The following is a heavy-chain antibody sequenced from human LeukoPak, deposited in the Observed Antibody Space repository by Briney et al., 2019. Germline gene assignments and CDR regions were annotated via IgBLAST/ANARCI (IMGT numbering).Heavy chain of an antibody. CDR2: IYYSGST. Sequence: SETLSLTCTVSGGSISSYYWSWIRQPPGKGLEWIGYIYYSGSTNYNPSLKSRVTISLDTSNQFSLKLSSVTVADTAVYYCARGRGSGWSLRYYFDYWGQGTLVTVSS. V-gene: IGHV4-59*01. CDR3: ARGRGSGWSLRYYFDY. CDR1: GGSISSYY. D-gene: IGHD6-19*01. J-gene: IGHJ4*02.